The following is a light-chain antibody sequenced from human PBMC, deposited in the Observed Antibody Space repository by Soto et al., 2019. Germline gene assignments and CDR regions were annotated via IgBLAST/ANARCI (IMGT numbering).Light chain of an antibody. Sequence: QSALTQPASVSGSPGQSITISCTGTISDVGGYNSVSWYQHHPGKAPKLIIYEVSNRPSGVSNRFSGSKSGDTASLTISGLQAEDEADYYCSSCTSGSTLVVFGGGTKVTVL. J-gene: IGLJ2*01. V-gene: IGLV2-14*01. CDR2: EVS. CDR1: ISDVGGYNS. CDR3: SSCTSGSTLVV.